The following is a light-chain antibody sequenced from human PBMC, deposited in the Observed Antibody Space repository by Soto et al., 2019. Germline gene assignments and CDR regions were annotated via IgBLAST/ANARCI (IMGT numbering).Light chain of an antibody. CDR1: QSVSSS. CDR2: GAS. J-gene: IGKJ2*01. Sequence: EIVMTQSPVTLSVSPGERATLSCRASQSVSSSLAWFQQKPGQAPRLLIYGASTRATGIPARFSGSGSGTEFTLTISSLQSEDFAVYYCQQYNNWPRNFGQGTKLEMK. V-gene: IGKV3-15*01. CDR3: QQYNNWPRN.